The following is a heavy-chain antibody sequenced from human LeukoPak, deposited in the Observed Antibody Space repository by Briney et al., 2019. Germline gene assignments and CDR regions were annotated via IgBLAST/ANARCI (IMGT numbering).Heavy chain of an antibody. V-gene: IGHV1-69*13. D-gene: IGHD3-16*01. CDR1: GGTFSSYA. CDR2: IIPIFGTA. CDR3: ARDWGTYSTGFDY. Sequence: ASVKASCKASGGTFSSYAISWVRQAPGQGLEWMGGIIPIFGTANYAQKFQGRVTITADESTSTAYMELSSLRSEDTAVYYCARDWGTYSTGFDYWGQGTLVTVSS. J-gene: IGHJ4*02.